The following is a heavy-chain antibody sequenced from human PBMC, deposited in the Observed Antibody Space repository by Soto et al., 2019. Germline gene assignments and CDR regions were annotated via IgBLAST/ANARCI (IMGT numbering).Heavy chain of an antibody. J-gene: IGHJ3*01. CDR1: GYTFTSYY. CDR3: AREQLKGAFDL. Sequence: GASVKVSCKASGYTFTSYYMHWVRQAPGQGLEWMGIINPSTGSTSYSQKFQGRVTTTRDTSTSTVYMELSSLRSEDTAMYYCAREQLKGAFDLWGQGTVVTVSS. CDR2: INPSTGST. D-gene: IGHD1-1*01. V-gene: IGHV1-46*01.